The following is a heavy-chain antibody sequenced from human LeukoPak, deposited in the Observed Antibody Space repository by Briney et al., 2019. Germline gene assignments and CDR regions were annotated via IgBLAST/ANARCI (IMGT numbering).Heavy chain of an antibody. V-gene: IGHV1-69*13. CDR2: IIPIFGTA. Sequence: EASVKVSCKASGGTFSSYAISWVRQAPGQGLEWMGGIIPIFGTANYAQKFQGRVTITADESTSTAYMELSSLRSEGTAVYYCARVGEHIVGEVWGQGTLVTVSS. CDR3: ARVGEHIVGEV. J-gene: IGHJ4*02. CDR1: GGTFSSYA. D-gene: IGHD2-21*01.